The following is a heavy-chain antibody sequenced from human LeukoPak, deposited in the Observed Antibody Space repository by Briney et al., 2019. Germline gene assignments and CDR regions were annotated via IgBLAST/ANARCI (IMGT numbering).Heavy chain of an antibody. Sequence: GSLRLSCAASGFTFSSYSMNWVRQPPGKGLEWIGEIDYTGSTNYNPSLKSRIKMSVDTSKNQFSVNLNSVTAADTAFYYCARRRIPATITGSKLSSRFDTWGQGTLVTVSS. CDR3: ARRRIPATITGSKLSSRFDT. J-gene: IGHJ1*01. V-gene: IGHV4-34*01. CDR1: GFTFSSYS. CDR2: IDYTGST. D-gene: IGHD5-12*01.